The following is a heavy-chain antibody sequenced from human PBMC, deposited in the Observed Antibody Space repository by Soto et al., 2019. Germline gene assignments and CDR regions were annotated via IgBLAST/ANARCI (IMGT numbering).Heavy chain of an antibody. V-gene: IGHV3-23*01. CDR1: GFTFSTYA. CDR2: ISGSGGTT. D-gene: IGHD2-15*01. Sequence: EVQLLESGGGLVQPGGSLRLSSVASGFTFSTYAMSWVRQAPREGLKWVSTISGSGGTTYYADSVKGRFTISRDNSKNTLYLQVNSLRAEDSAKYYCARYCSPTSCTIRYGMDVWGQGTTVTVSS. J-gene: IGHJ6*02. CDR3: ARYCSPTSCTIRYGMDV.